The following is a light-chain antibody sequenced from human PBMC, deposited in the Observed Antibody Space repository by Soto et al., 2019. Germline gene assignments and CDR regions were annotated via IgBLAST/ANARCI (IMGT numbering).Light chain of an antibody. CDR2: KAS. V-gene: IGKV1-5*03. J-gene: IGKJ2*01. CDR3: QQYNSPYT. CDR1: QTISSW. Sequence: DIQMTQSPSTLSASVGDRVTITCRASQTISSWLAWYQQKPGKAPKLLIYKASSLESGVPSRFSGSGSGTEFTLTISSLQPDDFAPYYCQQYNSPYTFGQGTKLEIK.